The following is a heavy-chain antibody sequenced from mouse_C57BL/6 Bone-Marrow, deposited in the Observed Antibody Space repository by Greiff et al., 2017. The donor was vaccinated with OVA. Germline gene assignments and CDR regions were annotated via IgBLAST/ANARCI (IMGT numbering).Heavy chain of an antibody. V-gene: IGHV2-9-1*01. D-gene: IGHD2-5*01. J-gene: IGHJ1*03. CDR3: ARERVIYLYWYFDV. CDR2: IWTGGGT. Sequence: VQLVESGPGLVAPSQSLSITCTVSGFSLTSYAISWVRQPPGKGLEWLGVIWTGGGTNYNSALKSRLSISKDNSKSQVFLKMNSLQTDDTARYYCARERVIYLYWYFDVWGTGTTVTVSS. CDR1: GFSLTSYA.